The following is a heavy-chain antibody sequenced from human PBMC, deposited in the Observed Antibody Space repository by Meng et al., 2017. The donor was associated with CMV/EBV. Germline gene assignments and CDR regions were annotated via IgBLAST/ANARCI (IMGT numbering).Heavy chain of an antibody. V-gene: IGHV3-49*04. Sequence: GESLTISCTASGFTFGDYAMSWVRQAPGRGLEWVGFIRSKAYGGTTECAASVKGRFTISRDDSKSIAYLQMNSLKTEDTAVYYCTRDRCYGDNGPWGQGTLVTVSS. CDR2: IRSKAYGGTT. D-gene: IGHD4-23*01. J-gene: IGHJ5*02. CDR3: TRDRCYGDNGP. CDR1: GFTFGDYA.